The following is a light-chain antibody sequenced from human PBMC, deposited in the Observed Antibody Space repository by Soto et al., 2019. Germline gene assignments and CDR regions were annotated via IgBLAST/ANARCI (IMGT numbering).Light chain of an antibody. V-gene: IGKV3-20*01. CDR3: QHYGGSPPRFT. J-gene: IGKJ3*01. CDR2: GTS. CDR1: QGISSTY. Sequence: EIVLTQSPATLSLSPGERATLSCRASQGISSTYLAWYQLKPGQAPRLLIHGTSRRVPGIPDRFSGSGSGTDFALTISRLEPEDFAVYYCQHYGGSPPRFTFGPGTKVDI.